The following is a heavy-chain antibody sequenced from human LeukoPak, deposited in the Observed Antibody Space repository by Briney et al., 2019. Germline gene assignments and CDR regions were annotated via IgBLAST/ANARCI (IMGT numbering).Heavy chain of an antibody. D-gene: IGHD2-15*01. J-gene: IGHJ4*02. CDR2: INPNSGGT. CDR3: ARARYCSGGSCYPD. Sequence: ASVKVSCKASGYTFTGYYMHWVRQAPGQGLEWMGWINPNSGGTNSAQKFQGRVTMTRDTSISTAYMELSRLRPDDTAVYYCARARYCSGGSCYPDWGQGTLVTVSS. V-gene: IGHV1-2*02. CDR1: GYTFTGYY.